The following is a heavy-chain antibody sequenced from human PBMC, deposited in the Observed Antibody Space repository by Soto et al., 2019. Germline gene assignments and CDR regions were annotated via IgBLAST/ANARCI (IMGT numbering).Heavy chain of an antibody. D-gene: IGHD3-3*01. V-gene: IGHV4-39*01. Sequence: SETLSLTCTVSGGSISSSSYYWGWIRQPPGKGLEWIGSIYYSGSTYYNPSLKSRVTISVDTSKNQFSLKLSSVTAADTAVYYCASQPRYYDFWSGNMDVWGKGTTVTVSS. CDR1: GGSISSSSYY. CDR3: ASQPRYYDFWSGNMDV. J-gene: IGHJ6*03. CDR2: IYYSGST.